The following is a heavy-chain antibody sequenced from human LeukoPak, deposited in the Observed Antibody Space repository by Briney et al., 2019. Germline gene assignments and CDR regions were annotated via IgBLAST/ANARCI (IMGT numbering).Heavy chain of an antibody. V-gene: IGHV4-59*12. CDR3: ARVRPMVRGVITLNYYYMDV. J-gene: IGHJ6*03. D-gene: IGHD3-10*01. Sequence: PSETLSLTCTVSGGSISSYYWSWIRQPPGKGLEWIGYIYYSGSTNYNPSLKSRVTISVDTSKNQFSLKLSSVTAADTAVYYCARVRPMVRGVITLNYYYMDVWGKGTTVTVSS. CDR2: IYYSGST. CDR1: GGSISSYY.